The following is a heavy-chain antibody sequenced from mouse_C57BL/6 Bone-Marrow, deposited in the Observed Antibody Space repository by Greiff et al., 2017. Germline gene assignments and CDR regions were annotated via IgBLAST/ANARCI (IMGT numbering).Heavy chain of an antibody. Sequence: EVKLMESGEGLVKPGGSLTLSCAASGFTFSSYAMSWVRQTPEKRLEWVAYISSGGDYIYYADSVKGRFTISRDNARNTLYLQMSSLKSEDTAMYYCTRDPSSNWCAYWGQGTLVTVSA. D-gene: IGHD2-10*02. J-gene: IGHJ3*01. CDR3: TRDPSSNWCAY. CDR2: ISSGGDYI. CDR1: GFTFSSYA. V-gene: IGHV5-9-1*02.